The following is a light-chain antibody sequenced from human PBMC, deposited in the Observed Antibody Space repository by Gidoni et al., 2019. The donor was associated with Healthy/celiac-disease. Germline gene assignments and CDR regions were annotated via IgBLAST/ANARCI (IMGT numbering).Light chain of an antibody. J-gene: IGKJ2*01. CDR3: QQRSSWHPYT. V-gene: IGKV3-11*01. CDR2: DAS. Sequence: VLTHPPATLSLSPGERATLPCRAIQIVSSYLAWYHQKPGQAPSLLIYDASNRATGIPARCSGSGSGTDFTLTISSLEHEDVAVYYCQQRSSWHPYTFGQGTKLEIK. CDR1: QIVSSY.